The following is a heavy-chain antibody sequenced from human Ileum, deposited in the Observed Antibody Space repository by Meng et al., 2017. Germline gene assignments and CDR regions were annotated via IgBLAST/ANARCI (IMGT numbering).Heavy chain of an antibody. J-gene: IGHJ3*02. V-gene: IGHV3-74*01. CDR2: INIGGSDT. D-gene: IGHD6-19*01. CDR3: ARGRGWYAYDAFDI. CDR1: GFSFSEHW. Sequence: GGSLRLSCAGSGFSFSEHWMNWVRQVPGKGLVRVSRINIGGSDTNYADSVKGRFTISRDNAKSTLYLQMNSLTAEDTALYYCARGRGWYAYDAFDIWGQGTVVTVSS.